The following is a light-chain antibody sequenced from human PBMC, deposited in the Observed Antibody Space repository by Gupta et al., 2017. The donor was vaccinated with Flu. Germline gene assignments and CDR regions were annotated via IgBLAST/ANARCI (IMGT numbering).Light chain of an antibody. V-gene: IGKV3-11*01. Sequence: IVFTPSPATPPSSPGERATLSCRASQSISNCLVWYQRKRGQAPRRLIFAASNRATGIPARFSGSGXGTXFTLTIXSLDPETFAVYFCQQCDKWPRTLGXGTKMEIK. CDR3: QQCDKWPRT. J-gene: IGKJ2*01. CDR1: QSISNC. CDR2: AAS.